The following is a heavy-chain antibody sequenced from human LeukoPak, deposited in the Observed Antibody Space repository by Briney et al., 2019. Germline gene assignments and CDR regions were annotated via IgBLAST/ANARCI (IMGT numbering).Heavy chain of an antibody. CDR2: INHSGST. CDR1: GGSISSGGYY. V-gene: IGHV4-39*07. D-gene: IGHD6-19*01. J-gene: IGHJ3*02. Sequence: PSETLSLTCTVSGGSISSGGYYWSWIRQHPGKGLEWIGEINHSGSTNYNPSLKSRVTISVDTSKNQFSLKLSSVTAADTAVYYCASLYSSGWIDAFDIWGQGTMVTVSS. CDR3: ASLYSSGWIDAFDI.